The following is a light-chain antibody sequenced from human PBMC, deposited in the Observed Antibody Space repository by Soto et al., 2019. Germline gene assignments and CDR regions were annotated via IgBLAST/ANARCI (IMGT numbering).Light chain of an antibody. Sequence: QSALTQPASVSGSPGQSITISCTGTSSDVGGYNYVSWYQQHPGKAPKLMIYDVSNRPSWVSNRFSGSKSGNTASLTISGPQAEDEADYYCRSYTSSSTVVFRGGTKLTV. CDR2: DVS. V-gene: IGLV2-14*01. J-gene: IGLJ2*01. CDR1: SSDVGGYNY. CDR3: RSYTSSSTVV.